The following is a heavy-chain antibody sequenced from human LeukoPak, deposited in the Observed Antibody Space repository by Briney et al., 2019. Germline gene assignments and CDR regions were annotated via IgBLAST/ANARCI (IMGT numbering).Heavy chain of an antibody. D-gene: IGHD2-2*01. V-gene: IGHV3-21*04. CDR2: ISSSSSYI. J-gene: IGHJ4*02. CDR1: GFTFSSYA. CDR3: AKDQDGGFVVVPAAMDY. Sequence: PGGSLRLSCAASGFTFSSYAMNWVRQAPGKGLEWVSSISSSSSYIYYADSVKGRFTISRDNAKNSLYLQMNSLRAEDTAVYYCAKDQDGGFVVVPAAMDYWGQGTLVTVSS.